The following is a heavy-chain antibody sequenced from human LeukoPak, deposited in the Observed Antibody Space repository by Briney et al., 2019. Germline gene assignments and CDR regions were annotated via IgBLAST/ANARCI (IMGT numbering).Heavy chain of an antibody. J-gene: IGHJ3*02. V-gene: IGHV1-2*02. CDR1: GYTFTGSN. Sequence: ASVKVSCKASGYTFTGSNMHWERQAPGQGLEWMGWINPNSGDTNYEQKFQGRVTMTRDTSISTAYMELSRLRSDDRAVYYCARALYASSWPSNASNIWGQGTMVTVSS. CDR3: ARALYASSWPSNASNI. D-gene: IGHD6-13*01. CDR2: INPNSGDT.